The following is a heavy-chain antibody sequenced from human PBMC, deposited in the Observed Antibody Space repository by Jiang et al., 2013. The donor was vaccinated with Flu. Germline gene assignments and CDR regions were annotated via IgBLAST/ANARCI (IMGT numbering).Heavy chain of an antibody. Sequence: SGAEVKKPGASVKVSCKVSGYTLTELSMHWVRQAPGKGLEWMGGFDPEDGETIYAQKFQGRVTMTEDTSTDTAYMELSSLRSEDTAVYYCATAFDSSGYYSPEEGAFDIWGQGTMVTVSS. CDR2: FDPEDGET. CDR3: ATAFDSSGYYSPEEGAFDI. J-gene: IGHJ3*02. CDR1: GYTLTELS. D-gene: IGHD3-22*01. V-gene: IGHV1-24*01.